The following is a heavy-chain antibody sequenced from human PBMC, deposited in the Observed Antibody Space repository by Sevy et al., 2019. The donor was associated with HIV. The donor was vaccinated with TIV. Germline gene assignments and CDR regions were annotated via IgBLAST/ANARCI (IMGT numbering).Heavy chain of an antibody. D-gene: IGHD2-8*01. Sequence: GGSLRLSCAASGFTFSGYYMTWVRPAPGKGLEWVANVNQDGSDKDYVDSVKGRFTISRDNAKNSLYLRMNSLRVEDPAVYYCARESVRITVNGASDDAADIWGQGTMVTVSS. CDR3: ARESVRITVNGASDDAADI. CDR1: GFTFSGYY. CDR2: VNQDGSDK. J-gene: IGHJ3*02. V-gene: IGHV3-7*01.